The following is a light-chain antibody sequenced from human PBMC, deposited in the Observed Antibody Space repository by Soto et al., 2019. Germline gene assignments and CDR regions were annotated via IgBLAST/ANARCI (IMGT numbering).Light chain of an antibody. J-gene: IGKJ5*01. CDR2: AAS. V-gene: IGKV1-9*01. CDR1: QGISSY. CDR3: QQLDAYPFT. Sequence: LLTQSPSSLSASVGDRVTITCRASQGISSYLAWYQQEPGKAPNHLIYAASTLQIGVPTRFSGSGSGTDFTLTISSMQPEDFATYYCQQLDAYPFTFGQGTRLEIK.